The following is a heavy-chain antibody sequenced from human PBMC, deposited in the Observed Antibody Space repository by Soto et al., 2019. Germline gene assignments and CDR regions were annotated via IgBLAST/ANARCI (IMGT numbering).Heavy chain of an antibody. CDR1: GGSFSGYY. D-gene: IGHD6-19*01. Sequence: WETLSLTCAVYGGSFSGYYWSWIRQPPGKGLEWIGEINHSGSTNYNPSLKSRVTISVDTSKNQFSLKLSSVTAADTAVYYCARANSSGWYGGYYYYYYGMDVWGQGTTVTVSS. CDR3: ARANSSGWYGGYYYYYYGMDV. CDR2: INHSGST. J-gene: IGHJ6*02. V-gene: IGHV4-34*01.